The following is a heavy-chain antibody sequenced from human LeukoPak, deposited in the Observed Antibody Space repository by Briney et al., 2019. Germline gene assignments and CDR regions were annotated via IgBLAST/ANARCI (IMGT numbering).Heavy chain of an antibody. CDR1: GGSIRGFY. CDR2: IYYSGDT. CDR3: ARVGYSSDFDY. D-gene: IGHD5-18*01. J-gene: IGHJ4*02. V-gene: IGHV4-59*01. Sequence: SETLSLTCSVSGGSIRGFYWSWIRQPPGKGLEWIGYIYYSGDTTYNPSLKIRVTILVDTSKSQFSLRLTSVTPADTAVYYCARVGYSSDFDYWGQGTLVTVSS.